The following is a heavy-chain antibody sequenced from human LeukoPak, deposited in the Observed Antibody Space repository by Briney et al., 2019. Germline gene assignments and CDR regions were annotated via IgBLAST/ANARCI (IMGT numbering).Heavy chain of an antibody. Sequence: GRSLRLSCAASGFTFSSYAMHWVRQAPGKGLEWVAVISYDGSNKYYADSVKGRFTISRDNSKNTLYLQMNSLRAEDTAVYYCARAGRITYSSSYPNWFDPWGQGTLVTVSS. D-gene: IGHD6-13*01. CDR1: GFTFSSYA. CDR3: ARAGRITYSSSYPNWFDP. CDR2: ISYDGSNK. V-gene: IGHV3-30*04. J-gene: IGHJ5*02.